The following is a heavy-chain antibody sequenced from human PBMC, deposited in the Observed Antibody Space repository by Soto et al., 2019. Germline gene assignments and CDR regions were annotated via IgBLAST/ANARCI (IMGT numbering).Heavy chain of an antibody. Sequence: QLQLQESGPGLVKPSETLSLTCTVSGDSLSGSTYYWGWVRQPPGKGLQSVVSRLDSANTYYNPSLKSRVTISVDTSNNQFSLRLNSVTAADTAIYYCARHGPWSYVLWGQGTLVTVSS. J-gene: IGHJ4*02. CDR3: ARHGPWSYVL. V-gene: IGHV4-39*01. D-gene: IGHD2-21*01. CDR1: GDSLSGSTYY. CDR2: RLDSANT.